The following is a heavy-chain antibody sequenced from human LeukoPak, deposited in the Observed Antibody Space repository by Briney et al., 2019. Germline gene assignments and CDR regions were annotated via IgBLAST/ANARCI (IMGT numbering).Heavy chain of an antibody. CDR3: ARAGQWLGGGWFDP. CDR2: INHSGST. V-gene: IGHV4-34*01. Sequence: PSETLSLTCAVYGGSFSGYYWSWIRQPPGKGLEWIGEINHSGSTNYNPSLKSRVTISVDTSKNQFSLKLSSVTAADTAVYYCARAGQWLGGGWFDPWGQGTLVTVSS. J-gene: IGHJ5*02. D-gene: IGHD6-19*01. CDR1: GGSFSGYY.